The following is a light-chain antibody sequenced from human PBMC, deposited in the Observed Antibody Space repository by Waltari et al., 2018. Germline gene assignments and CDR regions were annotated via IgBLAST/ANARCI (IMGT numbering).Light chain of an antibody. J-gene: IGKJ1*01. V-gene: IGKV1-5*03. Sequence: DIQMTQSPSTLSASVGDRATITCRASQSISSGLALYQQKPGKAPKLLIYEASSLESGVPSRFSGSGSGTESTLTISSLQPDDFATYYCQQYNSYSRTFGQGTKVEIK. CDR2: EAS. CDR1: QSISSG. CDR3: QQYNSYSRT.